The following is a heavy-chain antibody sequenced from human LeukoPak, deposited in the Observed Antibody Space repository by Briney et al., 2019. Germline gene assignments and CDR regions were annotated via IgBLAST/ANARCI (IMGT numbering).Heavy chain of an antibody. CDR1: GFILDHHT. D-gene: IGHD3-10*01. V-gene: IGHV3-43*01. CDR2: ITWYWDGK. Sequence: GGTVRLSCAASGFILDHHTIHCVSQARAKGLEWVSLITWYWDGKHYADVLRGRFKITSNNSKNSLYLQLNSLRSEDTALYFCAKDKAGEGSGAYYFDYCGQGTLVTVSS. CDR3: AKDKAGEGSGAYYFDY. J-gene: IGHJ4*02.